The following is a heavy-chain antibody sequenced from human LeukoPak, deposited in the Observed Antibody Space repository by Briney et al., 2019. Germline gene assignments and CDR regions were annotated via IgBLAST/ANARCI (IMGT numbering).Heavy chain of an antibody. J-gene: IGHJ4*02. CDR1: GFSFSSYW. CDR3: ARDRDSSSHYFDY. Sequence: GGSLRLSCAASGFSFSSYWMHWVRQTPGKGLVWVSRINSDGSSTTYADSVKGRFTLSRDNSKNTLYLQMNSLRAEDTAVYFCARDRDSSSHYFDYWGQGALVTVSS. D-gene: IGHD6-6*01. V-gene: IGHV3-74*01. CDR2: INSDGSST.